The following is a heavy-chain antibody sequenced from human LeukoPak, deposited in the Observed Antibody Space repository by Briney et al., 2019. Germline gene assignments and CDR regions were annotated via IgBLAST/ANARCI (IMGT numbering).Heavy chain of an antibody. CDR2: INPIVGSA. V-gene: IGHV1-46*01. Sequence: ASVKVSCKASGYTFTSYYIHWVRQAPGQGLEWMGIINPIVGSANYAQKFQGRVTMTTDTSTSTAYMELRSLRSEDTAEYYCARNLMDKAKAYSLDYWGQGTLVTVSS. CDR3: ARNLMDKAKAYSLDY. J-gene: IGHJ4*02. CDR1: GYTFTSYY. D-gene: IGHD5-18*01.